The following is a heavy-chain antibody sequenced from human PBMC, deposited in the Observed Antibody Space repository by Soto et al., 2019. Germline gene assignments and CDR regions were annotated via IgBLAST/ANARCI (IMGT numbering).Heavy chain of an antibody. V-gene: IGHV4-31*03. J-gene: IGHJ4*02. CDR3: ARSMFYSDGSNYSPFDY. CDR1: GGSISSGGYY. Sequence: SETLFLTCTVSGGSISSGGYYWSWIRQHPGKGLEWIGYIYYSGSTYYNPSLKSRVTISVDTSKNQFSLKLSSVTAADTAVYYCARSMFYSDGSNYSPFDYWGQGTLVTVSS. CDR2: IYYSGST. D-gene: IGHD3-22*01.